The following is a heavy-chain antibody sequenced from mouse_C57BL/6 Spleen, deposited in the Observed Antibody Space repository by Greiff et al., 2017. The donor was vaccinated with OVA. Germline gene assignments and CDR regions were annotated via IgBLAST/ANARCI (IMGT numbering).Heavy chain of an antibody. CDR1: GYSITSGCY. V-gene: IGHV3-6*01. Sequence: EVKLMESGPGLVKPSQSLSLTCSVTGYSITSGCYWYWLRPFPGNILEWVGYISYDGSNNYNPTLKNRITITRDTSKNPFYLKLSSVTTEDTATYYCARDYDYYPRAKGDWGKGTSVTVSS. CDR2: ISYDGSN. J-gene: IGHJ4*01. CDR3: ARDYDYYPRAKGD. D-gene: IGHD2-4*01.